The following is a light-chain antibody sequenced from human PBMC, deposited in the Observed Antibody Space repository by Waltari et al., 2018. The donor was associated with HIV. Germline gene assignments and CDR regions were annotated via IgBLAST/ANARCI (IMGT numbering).Light chain of an antibody. CDR3: QKYNNVPQT. J-gene: IGKJ1*01. V-gene: IGKV1-27*01. Sequence: DIKMTQSPSSLSASLGDRVSITCRASQAINNYLAWYQQKQGRSPKLLIYAASTLQYGVPSRFSGSGSGANFTLTISSQQPEDVGFYYCQKYNNVPQTFGKGTKVEI. CDR1: QAINNY. CDR2: AAS.